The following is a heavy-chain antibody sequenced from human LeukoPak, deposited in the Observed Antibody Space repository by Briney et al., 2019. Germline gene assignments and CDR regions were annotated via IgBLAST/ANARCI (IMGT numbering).Heavy chain of an antibody. D-gene: IGHD5/OR15-5a*01. CDR1: GGSFSGYC. J-gene: IGHJ4*02. CDR2: IFYSGST. V-gene: IGHV4-59*01. Sequence: KASETLSLTCTVYGGSFSGYCWSWIRQPPGKGLEWIGYIFYSGSTNYNPSLKSRVTISVDTSKSQFSLKLSSVTAADTAVYYCARGVSTPYFDSWGQGTLVTVSS. CDR3: ARGVSTPYFDS.